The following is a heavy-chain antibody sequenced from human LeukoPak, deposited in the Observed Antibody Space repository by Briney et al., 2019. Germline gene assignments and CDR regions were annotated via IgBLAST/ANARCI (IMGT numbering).Heavy chain of an antibody. CDR3: ARTYYYDSSGQVAFDY. V-gene: IGHV4-59*01. D-gene: IGHD3-22*01. CDR1: GGSISSYY. Sequence: SETLSLTCTVSGGSISSYYWSWIRQPPGKGLEWIGYIYYSGSTNYNPSLKSRVTISVDTSKNQFSLKLSSVTAADTAVYYCARTYYYDSSGQVAFDYRGQGTLITVSS. CDR2: IYYSGST. J-gene: IGHJ4*02.